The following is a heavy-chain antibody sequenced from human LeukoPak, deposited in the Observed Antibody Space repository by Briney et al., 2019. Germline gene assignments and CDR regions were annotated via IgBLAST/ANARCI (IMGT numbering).Heavy chain of an antibody. J-gene: IGHJ4*02. CDR2: IRQDGNEK. V-gene: IGHV3-7*03. D-gene: IGHD5-12*01. Sequence: PGGSLRLSCGASGFTFSRNWMTWVRQAPGKGLEWVANIRQDGNEKFYVDSVKGRFTISRDNAKNSLYLQMNSLRAEDTAVYYCARDQGPVARDYWGQGTLVTVSS. CDR3: ARDQGPVARDY. CDR1: GFTFSRNW.